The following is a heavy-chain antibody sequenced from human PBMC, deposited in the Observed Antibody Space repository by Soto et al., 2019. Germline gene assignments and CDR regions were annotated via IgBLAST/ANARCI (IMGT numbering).Heavy chain of an antibody. CDR3: ARSSDGTYYFDY. Sequence: QVQLQESGPGLVKPSQTLSLTCTVSGGSISSGGYYWSWIRQHPGKGLEWIGYIYYSGSTYYNPSLTSRVTISVDTSKNQFSLKLSSVTAADTAVYYCARSSDGTYYFDYWGQGTLVTVSS. D-gene: IGHD1-26*01. CDR1: GGSISSGGYY. CDR2: IYYSGST. J-gene: IGHJ4*02. V-gene: IGHV4-31*03.